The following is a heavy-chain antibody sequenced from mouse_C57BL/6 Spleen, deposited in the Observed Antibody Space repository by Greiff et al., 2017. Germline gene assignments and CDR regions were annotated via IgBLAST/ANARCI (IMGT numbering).Heavy chain of an antibody. CDR2: ISYSGST. J-gene: IGHJ3*01. CDR3: ARSSYGYDGFEG. Sequence: EVQLQQSGPGMVKPSQSLSLTCTVTGYSITSGYDWHWIRHFPGNKLEWMGYISYSGSTNYNPSLKSRISITHDTSKNHFFLKLNSVTTEDTATYYCARSSYGYDGFEGWGQGTLVTVYA. D-gene: IGHD2-2*01. V-gene: IGHV3-1*01. CDR1: GYSITSGYD.